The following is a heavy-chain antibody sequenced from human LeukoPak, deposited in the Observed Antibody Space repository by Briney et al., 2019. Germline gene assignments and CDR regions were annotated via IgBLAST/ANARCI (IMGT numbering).Heavy chain of an antibody. CDR1: GFTFSSYW. CDR2: IKQDGSEK. V-gene: IGHV3-7*01. CDR3: ARGYYYDSSGVFDY. J-gene: IGHJ4*02. Sequence: GGSLRLSCAASGFTFSSYWMSWVRQAPGKGLEWAANIKQDGSEKYYVDSVKGRFTISRDNAQNSLYLQMNSLRAEDTAVYYCARGYYYDSSGVFDYWGQGTLVTVSS. D-gene: IGHD3-22*01.